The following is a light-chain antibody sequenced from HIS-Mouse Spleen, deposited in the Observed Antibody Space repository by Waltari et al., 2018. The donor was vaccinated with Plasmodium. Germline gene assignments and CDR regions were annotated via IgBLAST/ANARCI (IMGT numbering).Light chain of an antibody. V-gene: IGKV3-15*01. J-gene: IGKJ3*01. CDR1: QSVSSN. Sequence: EIVMKQSPDTLSVSTGERATLSCRASQSVSSNLPWYHPKPGQAPRLLIYGASTRATGIPARFSGSGSGTEFTLTISSLQSEDFAVYYCQQYNNWSFTFGPGTKVDIK. CDR2: GAS. CDR3: QQYNNWSFT.